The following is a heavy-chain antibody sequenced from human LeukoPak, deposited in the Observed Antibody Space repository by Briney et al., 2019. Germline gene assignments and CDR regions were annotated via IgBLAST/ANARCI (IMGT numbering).Heavy chain of an antibody. CDR3: ATAGGDGSRMGFDP. CDR2: ISADGSVT. CDR1: GFTFRRYL. J-gene: IGHJ5*02. Sequence: PWGSLRLSFADSGFTFRRYLMHWVRQTPGKGLVWVSFISADGSVTRYADSVKGRFTISRDNTKSTLYLQMHSLRAEDTAVYYCATAGGDGSRMGFDPWGQGTLVTVSS. V-gene: IGHV3-74*01. D-gene: IGHD2-15*01.